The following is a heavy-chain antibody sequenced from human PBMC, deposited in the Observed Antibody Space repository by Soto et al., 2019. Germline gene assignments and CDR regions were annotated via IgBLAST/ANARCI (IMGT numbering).Heavy chain of an antibody. V-gene: IGHV3-33*01. CDR3: ARDANYYGSGRHPYYYYGMDV. Sequence: GGSLRLSCAASGFTFSSYGMHWVRQAPGKGLEWVAVIWYDGSNKYYADSVKGRFTISRDNSKNTLYLQMNSLRAEDTAVYYCARDANYYGSGRHPYYYYGMDVWGQGTTVTVSS. CDR2: IWYDGSNK. D-gene: IGHD3-10*01. CDR1: GFTFSSYG. J-gene: IGHJ6*02.